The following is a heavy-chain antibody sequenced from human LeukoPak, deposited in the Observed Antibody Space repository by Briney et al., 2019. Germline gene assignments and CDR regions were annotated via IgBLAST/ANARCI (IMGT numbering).Heavy chain of an antibody. J-gene: IGHJ4*02. V-gene: IGHV4-31*03. CDR1: GGSISSGGYY. CDR2: IYYSGST. CDR3: ARGRTMTTVTTYFDY. D-gene: IGHD4-17*01. Sequence: SQTLSLTCTVSGGSISSGGYYWSWIRQHPGKGLEWIGYIYYSGSTYYNPFLKSRATISVDTSKSQFSLKLSSVTAADTAVYYCARGRTMTTVTTYFDYWGQETLVTVSS.